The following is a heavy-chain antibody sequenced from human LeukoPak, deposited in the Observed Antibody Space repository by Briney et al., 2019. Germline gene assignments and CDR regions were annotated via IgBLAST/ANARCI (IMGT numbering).Heavy chain of an antibody. J-gene: IGHJ4*02. D-gene: IGHD3-16*02. CDR3: TTDHYDYVWGSYRPDY. Sequence: GGSLRLSCAASGFTFSSYSMNWVRQAPGKGLEWVSSISSSSSYIYYADSVKGRFTTSRDNAKNSLYLQMNSLKTEDTAVYYCTTDHYDYVWGSYRPDYWGQGTLVTVSS. V-gene: IGHV3-21*03. CDR1: GFTFSSYS. CDR2: ISSSSSYI.